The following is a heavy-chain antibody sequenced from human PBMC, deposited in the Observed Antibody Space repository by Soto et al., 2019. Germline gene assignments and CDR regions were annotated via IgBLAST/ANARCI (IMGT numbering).Heavy chain of an antibody. V-gene: IGHV1-3*01. D-gene: IGHD3-16*01. CDR2: INAGNGNT. J-gene: IGHJ3*02. CDR3: AREQSGEIMTMTDAFDI. Sequence: QVQLVQSGAEVQKPGASVKVSCKASGYTFTSYAIHWVRQAPGPRLEWMGWINAGNGNTQYLQKFQGRVTMTRDTSASIAYMEVSSLRSEDTALYYCAREQSGEIMTMTDAFDIWGQGTMVTVSS. CDR1: GYTFTSYA.